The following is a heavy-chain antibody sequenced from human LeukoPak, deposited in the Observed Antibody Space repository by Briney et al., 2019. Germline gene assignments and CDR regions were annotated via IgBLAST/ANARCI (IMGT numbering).Heavy chain of an antibody. CDR2: IYYDGTT. J-gene: IGHJ4*02. V-gene: IGHV4-59*01. CDR3: ARGGASSKLFDA. Sequence: SETLSLTCSVSGVSLSNYYWSWIRQPPGKGLEWIAFIYYDGTTNYNPSLKSRATISVDTSKNQYSLNLISVASADTAVYYCARGGASSKLFDAWGQGILVTVSS. CDR1: GVSLSNYY. D-gene: IGHD6-6*01.